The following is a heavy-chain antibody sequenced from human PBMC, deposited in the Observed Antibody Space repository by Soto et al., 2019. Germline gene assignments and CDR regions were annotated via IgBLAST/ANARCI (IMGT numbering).Heavy chain of an antibody. CDR3: ARLGSGWFNWFDP. CDR1: GSTFASYG. V-gene: IGHV1-18*01. J-gene: IGHJ5*02. Sequence: SLEGSWKTSGSTFASYGMSSVRQAPGQGLEWMGWISAYNGNTNYAQKLQGRVTMTTDTSTSTAYMELRSLRSDDTAVYYCARLGSGWFNWFDPWGQGTLVTVSS. D-gene: IGHD6-19*01. CDR2: ISAYNGNT.